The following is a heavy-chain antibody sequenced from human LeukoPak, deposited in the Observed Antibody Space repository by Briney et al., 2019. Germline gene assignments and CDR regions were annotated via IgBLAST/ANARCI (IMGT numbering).Heavy chain of an antibody. D-gene: IGHD3-10*01. Sequence: SETLSLTCAVYDGSFSGYYWSWIRQPPGKGLEWIGEINHSGSTNYNPSLKSRVTISVDTSKNQFSLKLSSVTAADTAMYYCARGPYYYGSGSYYTYWGQGTLVTVSS. CDR1: DGSFSGYY. CDR2: INHSGST. CDR3: ARGPYYYGSGSYYTY. V-gene: IGHV4-34*01. J-gene: IGHJ4*02.